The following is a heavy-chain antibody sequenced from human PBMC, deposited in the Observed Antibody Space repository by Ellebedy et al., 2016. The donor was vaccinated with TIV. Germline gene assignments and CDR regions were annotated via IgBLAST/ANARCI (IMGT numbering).Heavy chain of an antibody. V-gene: IGHV3-33*06. CDR3: AKLFGYDWFDY. CDR1: GFTFSSYG. Sequence: GESLKISXAASGFTFSSYGMHWVRQAPGKGLEWVAVIWYDGSNKYYADSVKGRFTISRDNSKNTLYLQMNSLRAEDTAVYYCAKLFGYDWFDYWGQGTLVTVSS. D-gene: IGHD5-12*01. J-gene: IGHJ4*02. CDR2: IWYDGSNK.